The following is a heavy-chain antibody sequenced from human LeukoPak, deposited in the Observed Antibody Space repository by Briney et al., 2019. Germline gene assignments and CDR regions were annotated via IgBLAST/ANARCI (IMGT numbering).Heavy chain of an antibody. J-gene: IGHJ5*02. CDR2: ITSSGCNV. CDR1: GFTFSSYA. Sequence: GGSLRLSCAASGFTFSSYAMTWVRQAPGKGLEWVSSITSSGCNVYYADSVKGRFTISRDNSKNTLYRQMNSLRAEDTAVYYCAKVGGATYISRGWFDPWGQGTLVTVSS. CDR3: AKVGGATYISRGWFDP. V-gene: IGHV3-23*01. D-gene: IGHD1-26*01.